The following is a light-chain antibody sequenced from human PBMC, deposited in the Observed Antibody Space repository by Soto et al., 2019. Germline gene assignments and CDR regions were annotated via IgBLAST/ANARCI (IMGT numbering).Light chain of an antibody. J-gene: IGKJ1*01. V-gene: IGKV3-15*01. CDR1: QSVSSD. CDR3: QQYNGWPPWT. CDR2: GAS. Sequence: EIVMTQSPATLSVSPGEGATLSCRATQSVSSDLAWYQQKPGQAPRLLIYGASTRATGIPARFSGSGSVTEFTLTISSLQSEDFSVYYCQQYNGWPPWTFGQGTKVEIK.